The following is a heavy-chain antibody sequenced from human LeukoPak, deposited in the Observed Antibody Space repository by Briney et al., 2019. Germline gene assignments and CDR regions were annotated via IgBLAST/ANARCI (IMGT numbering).Heavy chain of an antibody. CDR2: IFNGGST. Sequence: GGSLRLSCAASGFAVSSNHMNWVRQAPGKGLEWVSVIFNGGSTYYADSVKGRFTISRDNSKNTLYLQMNSLRAEDTAVYYCARDHGSGSYPFDYWGQGTLVTVSS. CDR3: ARDHGSGSYPFDY. D-gene: IGHD3-10*01. V-gene: IGHV3-53*01. J-gene: IGHJ4*02. CDR1: GFAVSSNH.